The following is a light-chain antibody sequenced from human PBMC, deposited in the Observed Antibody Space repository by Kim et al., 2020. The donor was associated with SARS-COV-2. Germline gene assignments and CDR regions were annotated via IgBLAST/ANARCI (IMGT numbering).Light chain of an antibody. CDR3: QVWDSSNWV. V-gene: IGLV3-9*01. CDR2: RDS. Sequence: SYELTQPLSVSVALGQTARITCGGNNIGSKNVHWYQQKPGQAPVLVIYRDSNRPSGIPERFSGSNSGNTATLTISRAQAGDEADYYWQVWDSSNWVFGGG. CDR1: NIGSKN. J-gene: IGLJ3*02.